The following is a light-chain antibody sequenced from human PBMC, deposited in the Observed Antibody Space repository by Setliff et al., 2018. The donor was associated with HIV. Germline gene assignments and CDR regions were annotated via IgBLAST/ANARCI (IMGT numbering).Light chain of an antibody. CDR1: SSDVGGYSY. CDR3: SSYAITNTLP. Sequence: QSALTQPASVSGSPGQSITISCTGTSSDVGGYSYVSWYQQHPGKAPKLIIYEVRNRPSGVSNRFSGSKSGNTAPLTISGLQAEDEADYYCSSYAITNTLPFGTGTKVTV. V-gene: IGLV2-14*01. J-gene: IGLJ1*01. CDR2: EVR.